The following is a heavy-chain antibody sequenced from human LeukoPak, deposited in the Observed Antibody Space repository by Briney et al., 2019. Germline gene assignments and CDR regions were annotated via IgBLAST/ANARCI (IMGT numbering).Heavy chain of an antibody. D-gene: IGHD1-26*01. J-gene: IGHJ4*02. CDR3: ARIVGATPGPFDY. CDR1: GGSISSSSYY. V-gene: IGHV4-39*01. CDR2: IYYSGST. Sequence: SETLSLTCTVSGGSISSSSYYWGWVRQPPGKGLEWIGSIYYSGSTYYNPSFKSRVTISVDTSKNQFSLKLSSVTAADTAVYYCARIVGATPGPFDYWGQGTLVTVSS.